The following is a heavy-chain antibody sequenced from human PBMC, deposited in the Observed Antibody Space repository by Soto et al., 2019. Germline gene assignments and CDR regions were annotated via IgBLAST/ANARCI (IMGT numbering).Heavy chain of an antibody. CDR2: ISGSSTYI. CDR1: GFTFSYYS. J-gene: IGHJ4*02. V-gene: IGHV3-21*01. Sequence: EVQLVESGGGLVKPGESLRVSCAASGFTFSYYSLHWVRQAPGKGLEWVSSISGSSTYIYYADRVKGRFTISRDNAKNSLYLRMNSLRAEDTAVYYCARESEDLTSNFDYWGQGTLVTVSS. CDR3: ARESEDLTSNFDY.